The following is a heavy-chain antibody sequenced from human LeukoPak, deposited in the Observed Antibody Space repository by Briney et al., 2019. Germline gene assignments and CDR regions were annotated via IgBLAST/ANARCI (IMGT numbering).Heavy chain of an antibody. V-gene: IGHV3-7*01. CDR2: IKQDGSEK. CDR1: GFTFGSYW. Sequence: GGSLRLSCAASGFTFGSYWMSWVRQAPGKGLEWVANIKQDGSEKYYVDSVKGRFTISRDNAKNSLFLQMNSLRGEDTAVYYCARDKVGGSMAGSNFDYWGQGTLVTVSS. D-gene: IGHD6-19*01. CDR3: ARDKVGGSMAGSNFDY. J-gene: IGHJ4*02.